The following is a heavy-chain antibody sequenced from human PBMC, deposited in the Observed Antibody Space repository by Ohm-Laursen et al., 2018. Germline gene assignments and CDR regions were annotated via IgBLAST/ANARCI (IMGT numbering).Heavy chain of an antibody. J-gene: IGHJ4*02. Sequence: SLRLSCAASGFTFSVYYMTWIRQAPGKGLECVSYISSSGDAISYADSVKGRFTISRDNAKNSLYLQMNSLRAEDTAVYYCARGRYSSEFWGQGTLVTVSS. CDR3: ARGRYSSEF. CDR1: GFTFSVYY. CDR2: ISSSGDAI. D-gene: IGHD6-19*01. V-gene: IGHV3-11*01.